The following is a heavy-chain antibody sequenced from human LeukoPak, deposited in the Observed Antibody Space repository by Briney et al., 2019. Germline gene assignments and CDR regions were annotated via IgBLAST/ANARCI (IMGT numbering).Heavy chain of an antibody. J-gene: IGHJ3*02. D-gene: IGHD3-22*01. CDR1: GYTFTSYD. CDR2: INPRGGST. Sequence: ASVKVSCKASGYTFTSYDINWVRQAPGQGLEWMGIINPRGGSTSYTQKFQGRVTMARDTSTSTVYMELSSLRSEDTAVYYCARVKSYYYDTSDKDAFDIWGQGTMVTVSS. V-gene: IGHV1-46*01. CDR3: ARVKSYYYDTSDKDAFDI.